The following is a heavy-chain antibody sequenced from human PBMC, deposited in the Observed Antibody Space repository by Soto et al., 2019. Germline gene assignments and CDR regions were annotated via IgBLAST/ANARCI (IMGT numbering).Heavy chain of an antibody. CDR1: GFTFSSYS. CDR2: IKSKTDGGTT. Sequence: GGSLRLSCAASGFTFSSYSMNWVRRAPGKGLEWVGRIKSKTDGGTTDYAAPVKGRFTISRDDSKNTMYLQMNSLKTEDTAVYYCTIPRGPMIRPWGQGTLVTVSS. CDR3: TIPRGPMIRP. V-gene: IGHV3-15*01. J-gene: IGHJ5*02. D-gene: IGHD3-22*01.